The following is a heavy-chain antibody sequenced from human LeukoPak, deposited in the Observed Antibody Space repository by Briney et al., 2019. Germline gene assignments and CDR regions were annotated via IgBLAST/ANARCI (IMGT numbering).Heavy chain of an antibody. CDR2: IYTSGST. Sequence: KTSETLSLTCTVSGGSISSGSYYWSWIRQPAGKGLEWIGRIYTSGSTNYNPSLKSRVTISVDTSKNQFSLKLSSVTAADTAVYYCARELSFRSCSGGSCYSHVYYFDYWGQGTLVTVSS. CDR3: ARELSFRSCSGGSCYSHVYYFDY. V-gene: IGHV4-61*02. CDR1: GGSISSGSYY. J-gene: IGHJ4*02. D-gene: IGHD2-15*01.